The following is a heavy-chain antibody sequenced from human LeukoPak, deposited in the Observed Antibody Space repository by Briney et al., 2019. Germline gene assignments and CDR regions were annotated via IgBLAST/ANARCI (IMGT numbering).Heavy chain of an antibody. CDR1: GGSISSGGHY. V-gene: IGHV4-31*03. Sequence: SETLPLTCTVSGGSISSGGHYWSWIRQHPGKGLEWIGYIYYSGSTYYNPSLKSRVTISVDTSKNQFSLRLYSVTAADTAVYYCARGDSSGYYKLFDYWGQGTLVTVSS. D-gene: IGHD3-22*01. CDR3: ARGDSSGYYKLFDY. CDR2: IYYSGST. J-gene: IGHJ4*02.